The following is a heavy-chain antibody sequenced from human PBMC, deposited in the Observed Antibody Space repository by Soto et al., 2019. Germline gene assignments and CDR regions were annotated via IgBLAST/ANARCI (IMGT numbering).Heavy chain of an antibody. J-gene: IGHJ1*01. Sequence: QVQLVESGGDVVQPGRSLRLSCAASGFTFSSYVMHWVRQAPGKGLEWVAVRSHDESIKMYADSVKGRFTISRDNSKNTLHLQMDSRRPEDAPVYSCARAGESSGYGGTFQHWGQGTLVTVSS. CDR2: RSHDESIK. CDR3: ARAGESSGYGGTFQH. CDR1: GFTFSSYV. D-gene: IGHD3-22*01. V-gene: IGHV3-30-3*01.